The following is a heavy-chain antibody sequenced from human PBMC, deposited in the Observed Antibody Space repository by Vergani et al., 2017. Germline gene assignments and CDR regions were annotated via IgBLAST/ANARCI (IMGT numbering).Heavy chain of an antibody. CDR2: IKSNADGGSA. J-gene: IGHJ6*03. V-gene: IGHV3-15*01. Sequence: EGQLVESGGGLVKPGGSLRLSCAASEFTFSDVWMSWVRQAPGKGLEWVARIKSNADGGSADYAASVKGRFIISRDDSKNFLYLQMNSLKIEDTALYFCTAEKEVACYYSYYHMGVWGKGTTVTGSS. D-gene: IGHD2-21*01. CDR1: EFTFSDVW. CDR3: TAEKEVACYYSYYHMGV.